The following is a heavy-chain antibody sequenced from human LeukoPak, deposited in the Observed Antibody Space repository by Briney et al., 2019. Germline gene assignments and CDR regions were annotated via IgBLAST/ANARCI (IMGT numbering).Heavy chain of an antibody. CDR2: ISSTSTFI. D-gene: IGHD4-17*01. CDR1: GFSFSFYS. Sequence: GGSLRLSCAASGFSFSFYSLNWVRQAPGKGLEWVSSISSTSTFIYYADSVKGRFIISRDNAKDSLYLHMNSLRAEDTAMYYCARDLKYGDSYYYYIDVWGKGTTVTISS. J-gene: IGHJ6*03. CDR3: ARDLKYGDSYYYYIDV. V-gene: IGHV3-21*01.